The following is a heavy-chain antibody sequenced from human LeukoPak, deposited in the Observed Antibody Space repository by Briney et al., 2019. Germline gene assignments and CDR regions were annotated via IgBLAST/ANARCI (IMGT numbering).Heavy chain of an antibody. V-gene: IGHV3-21*01. CDR1: GFTFSSYS. D-gene: IGHD3-3*01. CDR3: ARALGYDFWSGYSRTYYGMDV. Sequence: GGSLRLSCAASGFTFSSYSMNWVRQAPGKGLEWVSSISSSSSYIYYADSVKGRFTISRDNAKNSLYLQMNSLRAEDTAVYYCARALGYDFWSGYSRTYYGMDVWGQGTTVTVSS. J-gene: IGHJ6*02. CDR2: ISSSSSYI.